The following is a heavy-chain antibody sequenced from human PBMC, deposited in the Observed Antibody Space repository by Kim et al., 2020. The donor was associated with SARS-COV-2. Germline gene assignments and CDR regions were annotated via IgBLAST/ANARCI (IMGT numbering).Heavy chain of an antibody. CDR2: ISGSGGNT. D-gene: IGHD6-19*01. CDR3: AKEASGWYFDY. J-gene: IGHJ4*02. Sequence: GGSLRLSCAASGFTFSSYAMNWVRQAPGKGLEWVSGISGSGGNTYYADSVKGRFTISRDNSKNTLYLQMNSLRTEDTALYYCAKEASGWYFDYWGQRTLVTVSS. CDR1: GFTFSSYA. V-gene: IGHV3-23*01.